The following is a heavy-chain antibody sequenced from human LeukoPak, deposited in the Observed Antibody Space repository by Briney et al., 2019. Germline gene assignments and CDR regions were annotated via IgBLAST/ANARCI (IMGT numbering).Heavy chain of an antibody. Sequence: GRSLRLSCAASGFTFSSYGMHWVRQAPGKGLEWVAVISYDGSNKYYADSVKGRFTISRDNSKNTLYLQMNSLRAEDTAVYYCARDRDDYGDPEAFDMWGQGTMVTVSS. CDR3: ARDRDDYGDPEAFDM. CDR1: GFTFSSYG. V-gene: IGHV3-30*03. J-gene: IGHJ3*02. CDR2: ISYDGSNK. D-gene: IGHD4-17*01.